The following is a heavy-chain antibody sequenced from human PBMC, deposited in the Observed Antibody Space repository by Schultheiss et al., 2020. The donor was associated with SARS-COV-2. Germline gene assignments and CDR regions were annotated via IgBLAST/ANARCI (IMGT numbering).Heavy chain of an antibody. CDR1: GGSISSYY. V-gene: IGHV4-59*08. CDR2: IYYSGST. D-gene: IGHD1-26*01. J-gene: IGHJ3*02. Sequence: SETLSLTCTVSGGSISSYYWSWIRQPPGKGLEWFGYIYYSGSTNYNPSLKSRVTISVDTSKNQFSLKLSSVTAADTAVYYCARRKVGATGDDAFDIWGQGTMVTVSS. CDR3: ARRKVGATGDDAFDI.